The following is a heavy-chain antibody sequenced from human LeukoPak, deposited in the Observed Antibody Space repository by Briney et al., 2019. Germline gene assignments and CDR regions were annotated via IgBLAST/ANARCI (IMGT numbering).Heavy chain of an antibody. CDR2: IAPGNGNT. V-gene: IGHV1-3*01. Sequence: GASVKVSCKASGYSFTAYNIHWVRQAPGQRLEWMGWIAPGNGNTKYSQKFQGRVTLTRDTSASTAYMELSSLRSEDTAVYYCAREYGSYSGIGFFDYWGQGTLVTVSS. D-gene: IGHD1-26*01. J-gene: IGHJ4*02. CDR3: AREYGSYSGIGFFDY. CDR1: GYSFTAYN.